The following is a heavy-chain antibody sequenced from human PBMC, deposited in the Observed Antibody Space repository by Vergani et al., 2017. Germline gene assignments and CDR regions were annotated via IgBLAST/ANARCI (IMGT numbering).Heavy chain of an antibody. CDR1: GFTFSSYW. V-gene: IGHV3-74*01. J-gene: IGHJ6*02. CDR3: ATLELYDFWSGYYESYYGMDV. Sequence: EVQLVESGGGLVQPGGSLRLSCAASGFTFSSYWMHWVRQAPGKGLVWVSRINSDGSSTSYADSVKGRFTISRDNAKNSLYLQMNSLRAEDTAVYYCATLELYDFWSGYYESYYGMDVWGQGTTVTVSS. D-gene: IGHD3-3*01. CDR2: INSDGSST.